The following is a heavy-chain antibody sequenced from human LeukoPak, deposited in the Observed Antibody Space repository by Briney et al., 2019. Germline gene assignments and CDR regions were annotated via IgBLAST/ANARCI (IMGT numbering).Heavy chain of an antibody. Sequence: PGGSLRLSCAASGFTFSGYAMNWVRQAPGKGLEWVSYITSTSSSIYYADSVRGRFTISRDNAKNSLYLQMNSLRDEDTAVYYCARDRRPLSYWGQGTLVTVSS. CDR1: GFTFSGYA. CDR2: ITSTSSSI. CDR3: ARDRRPLSY. J-gene: IGHJ4*02. V-gene: IGHV3-48*02.